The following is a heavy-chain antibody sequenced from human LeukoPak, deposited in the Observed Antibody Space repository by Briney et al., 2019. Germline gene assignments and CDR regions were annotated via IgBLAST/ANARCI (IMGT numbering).Heavy chain of an antibody. D-gene: IGHD6-19*01. Sequence: PGGSLRLSCAASGFTFSSYAMSWVRQAPGKGLEWVSYISSSSSTIYYADCVKGRFTISRDNAKNSLYLQMNSLRAEDTAVYYCASEDSSGWYEGSLDYWGQGTLVTVSS. CDR2: ISSSSSTI. V-gene: IGHV3-48*01. J-gene: IGHJ4*02. CDR1: GFTFSSYA. CDR3: ASEDSSGWYEGSLDY.